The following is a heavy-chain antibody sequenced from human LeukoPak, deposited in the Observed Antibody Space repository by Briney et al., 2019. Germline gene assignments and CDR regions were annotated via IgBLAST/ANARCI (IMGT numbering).Heavy chain of an antibody. CDR2: INPNSGDT. CDR3: SRRLIPLRNWFHP. Sequence: ASVKLSCEASGYTFTDFLIHWVRQAPGQGLEWVASINPNSGDTNVARLFRGRVATTREASITTAYIVLTRLTSEETAVYYCSRRLIPLRNWFHPRRQGSVV. CDR1: GYTFTDFL. V-gene: IGHV1-2*02. J-gene: IGHJ5*02.